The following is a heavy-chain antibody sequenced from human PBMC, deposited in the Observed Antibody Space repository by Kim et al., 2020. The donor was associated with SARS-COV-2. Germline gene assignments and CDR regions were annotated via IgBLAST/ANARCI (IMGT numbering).Heavy chain of an antibody. CDR1: GGSFSGYY. Sequence: SETLSLTCAVYGGSFSGYYWSWIRQPPGKGLEWIGEINHSGSTNYNPSLKSRVTISVDTSKNQFSLKLSSVTAADTAVYYCARGGGSGSSGADYWGQGTLVTVSS. V-gene: IGHV4-34*01. J-gene: IGHJ4*02. CDR2: INHSGST. CDR3: ARGGGSGSSGADY. D-gene: IGHD3-10*01.